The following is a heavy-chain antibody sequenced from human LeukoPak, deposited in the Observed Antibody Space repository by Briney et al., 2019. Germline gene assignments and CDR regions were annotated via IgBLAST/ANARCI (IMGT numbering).Heavy chain of an antibody. CDR1: GFTFSSYA. D-gene: IGHD6-13*01. V-gene: IGHV3-30-3*01. CDR2: ISYDGSNK. CDR3: ARDTSGSLYYYYGMDV. J-gene: IGHJ6*02. Sequence: GGSRRLSCPASGFTFSSYAMHWVRQAPGKGLEWVAVISYDGSNKYYADSVKGRFTISRDNSKNTLYLQMNSLRAEDTAVYYCARDTSGSLYYYYGMDVWGQGTTVTVSS.